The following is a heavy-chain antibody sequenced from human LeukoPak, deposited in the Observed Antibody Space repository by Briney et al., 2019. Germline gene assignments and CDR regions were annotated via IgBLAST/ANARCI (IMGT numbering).Heavy chain of an antibody. CDR2: INRQTGFT. J-gene: IGHJ6*02. CDR1: GYSFTGYY. V-gene: IGHV1-2*02. Sequence: GASVRVSCTASGYSFTGYYLHWVRQAPGQGLEWMGWINRQTGFTTIAQKFQGRVTMTMDTSISTIYMEMNSLRSDDTATFYCARDQADDYYALDVWGQGTSLVVSS. D-gene: IGHD3-3*01. CDR3: ARDQADDYYALDV.